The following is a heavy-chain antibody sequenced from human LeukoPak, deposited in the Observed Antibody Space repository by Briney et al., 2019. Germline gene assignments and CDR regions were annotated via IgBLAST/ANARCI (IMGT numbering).Heavy chain of an antibody. CDR2: VYYTGTT. D-gene: IGHD3-3*01. J-gene: IGHJ4*02. CDR3: ARGWSLDY. Sequence: SETLSLTCTISGGSVTVYYGNWIRQPPGKGLDWIGYVYYTGTTKYNPSLKSRVTISVDTSKNLFSLKVSSVTDVDTTVYYCARGWSLDYWGQGTLVTVPS. V-gene: IGHV4-59*08. CDR1: GGSVTVYY.